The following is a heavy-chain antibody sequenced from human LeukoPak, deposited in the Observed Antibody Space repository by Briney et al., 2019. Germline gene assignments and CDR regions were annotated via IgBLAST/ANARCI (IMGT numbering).Heavy chain of an antibody. V-gene: IGHV3-30*18. CDR2: LSDDGGQK. J-gene: IGHJ4*02. CDR1: GFTFSSYG. CDR3: AKGTSLLDTVMGH. D-gene: IGHD4-11*01. Sequence: GGSLRLSCAASGFTFSSYGMHWVRQAPGKGLKWVAMLSDDGGQKYYGVSAKGRFTISRDNSKNTLYLQMNSLRPEDTAVYYCAKGTSLLDTVMGHWGQGTLVTVSS.